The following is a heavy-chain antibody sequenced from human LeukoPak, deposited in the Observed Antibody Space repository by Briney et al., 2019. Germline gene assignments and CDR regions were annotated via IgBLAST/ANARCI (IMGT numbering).Heavy chain of an antibody. CDR3: ARVPPAAGMRLGY. J-gene: IGHJ4*02. CDR2: ISSSSSYI. Sequence: GGSLRLSCAASGFTFSSYAMNWVRQAPGKGLEWVSSISSSSSYIYYADSVKGRFTISRDNAKNSLYLQMNSLRAEDTAVYYCARVPPAAGMRLGYWGQGTLVTVSS. D-gene: IGHD6-13*01. V-gene: IGHV3-21*01. CDR1: GFTFSSYA.